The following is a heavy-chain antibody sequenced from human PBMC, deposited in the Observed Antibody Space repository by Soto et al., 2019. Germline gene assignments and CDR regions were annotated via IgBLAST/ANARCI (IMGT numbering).Heavy chain of an antibody. J-gene: IGHJ4*02. CDR1: GFSFRSYG. CDR2: IWHDGNNK. D-gene: IGHD7-27*01. Sequence: SLRLSCAASGFSFRSYGMTWVRQAPGKGLEWVAVIWHDGNNKYHADSVQGRFTVSRDNSKNTLYLQMNYLRPEDTAVYYCARDRLTGTAEWHSLDSWGQGTQVTVSS. CDR3: ARDRLTGTAEWHSLDS. V-gene: IGHV3-33*01.